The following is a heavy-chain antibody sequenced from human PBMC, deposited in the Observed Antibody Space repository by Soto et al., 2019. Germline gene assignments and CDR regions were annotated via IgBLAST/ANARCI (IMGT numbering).Heavy chain of an antibody. V-gene: IGHV1-69*13. Sequence: ASVKVSCKASGGTFSSYAISWVRQAPGQGLEWMGGIIPIFGTANCAQKFQGRVTITADESTSTAYMELSSLRSEDTAVYYCARDPKYSSGSGAFDPWGQGTLVTVSS. CDR1: GGTFSSYA. J-gene: IGHJ5*02. D-gene: IGHD6-19*01. CDR3: ARDPKYSSGSGAFDP. CDR2: IIPIFGTA.